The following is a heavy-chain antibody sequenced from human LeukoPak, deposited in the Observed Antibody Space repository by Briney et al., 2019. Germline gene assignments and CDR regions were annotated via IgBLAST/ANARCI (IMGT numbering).Heavy chain of an antibody. D-gene: IGHD3-3*01. Sequence: SETLSLTCAVYGGSFSGYYWSWIRQPPGKGLEWIGEINHSGSTNYSPSLKSRVTISVDTSKNQFSLKLSSVTAADTAVYYCARGKRRGTIFGVVITYYMDVWGKGTTVTVSS. CDR3: ARGKRRGTIFGVVITYYMDV. J-gene: IGHJ6*03. V-gene: IGHV4-34*01. CDR2: INHSGST. CDR1: GGSFSGYY.